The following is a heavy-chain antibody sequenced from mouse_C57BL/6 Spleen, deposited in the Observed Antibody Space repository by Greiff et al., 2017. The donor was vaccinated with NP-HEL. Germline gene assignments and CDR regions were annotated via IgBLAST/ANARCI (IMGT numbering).Heavy chain of an antibody. CDR3: SRAHYSGSSYDYAMDY. CDR1: GYTFTSYW. J-gene: IGHJ4*01. V-gene: IGHV1-7*01. D-gene: IGHD1-1*01. CDR2: INPSSGYT. Sequence: VKLLESGAELAKPGASVKLSCKASGYTFTSYWMHWVKQRPGQGLEWIGYINPSSGYTKYNQKFKDKATLTSDKSSSTAYMQLSSLTYEDSAVYYCSRAHYSGSSYDYAMDYWGQGTSVTVSS.